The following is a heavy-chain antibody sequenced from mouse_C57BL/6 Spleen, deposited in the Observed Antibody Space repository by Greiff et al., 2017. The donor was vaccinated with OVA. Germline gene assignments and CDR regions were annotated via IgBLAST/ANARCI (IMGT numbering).Heavy chain of an antibody. Sequence: VQLQQSGAELVKPGASVKLSCKASGYTFTSYWMQWVKQRPGQGLEWIGEIDPSDSYTNYNQKFKGKATLTVDTSSSTAYMQLSSLTSEDSAVYYCARKERWLLAWFAYWGQGTLVTVSA. V-gene: IGHV1-50*01. J-gene: IGHJ3*01. CDR1: GYTFTSYW. CDR3: ARKERWLLAWFAY. D-gene: IGHD2-3*01. CDR2: IDPSDSYT.